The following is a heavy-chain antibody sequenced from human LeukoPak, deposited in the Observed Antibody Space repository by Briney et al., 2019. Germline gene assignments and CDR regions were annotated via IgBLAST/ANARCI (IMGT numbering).Heavy chain of an antibody. CDR2: ISYDGSNK. D-gene: IGHD6-19*01. J-gene: IGHJ6*02. CDR1: GFTFSSYA. Sequence: GGSLRLSCAASGFTFSSYAMHWVRQAPGKGLEWVAVISYDGSNKYYADSVKGRFTISRDNSKNTLYLQMNSLRAEDTAVYYCAKDLPLIDSSGWYDYYGMDVWGQGTTVTVSS. V-gene: IGHV3-30-3*01. CDR3: AKDLPLIDSSGWYDYYGMDV.